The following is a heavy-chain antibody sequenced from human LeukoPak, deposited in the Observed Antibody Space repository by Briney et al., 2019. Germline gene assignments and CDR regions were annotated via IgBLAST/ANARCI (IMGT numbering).Heavy chain of an antibody. V-gene: IGHV3-30*03. CDR2: IASDERNK. CDR1: GFTFSIFG. D-gene: IGHD4-23*01. J-gene: IGHJ4*02. CDR3: ASLTVVTPFDY. Sequence: GGSLRLSCAASGFTFSIFGIHWVRQAPGKGLEWVALIASDERNKYYADSVKGRFTISRDNSKNTLYLQMNSLRAEDTAVYYCASLTVVTPFDYWGQGTLVTVSS.